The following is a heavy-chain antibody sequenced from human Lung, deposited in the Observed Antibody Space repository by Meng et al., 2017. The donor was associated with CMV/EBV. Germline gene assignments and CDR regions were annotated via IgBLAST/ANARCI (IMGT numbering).Heavy chain of an antibody. V-gene: IGHV3-74*01. CDR1: GFTFNSHW. CDR3: ARGVGESLGWEMGY. CDR2: TNRDGSST. J-gene: IGHJ4*02. Sequence: VLLVESGVGLVRPWASLRLLCPAAGFTFNSHWMHWVRQAPGKGLVWVSRTNRDGSSTSYADSVKGRFTISRDNAKSTLYLQMNSLRAEDTAVYYCARGVGESLGWEMGYWGQGTLVTVSS. D-gene: IGHD1-26*01.